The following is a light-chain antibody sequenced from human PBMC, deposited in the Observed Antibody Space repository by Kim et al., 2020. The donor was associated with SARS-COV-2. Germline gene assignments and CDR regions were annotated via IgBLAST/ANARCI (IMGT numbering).Light chain of an antibody. Sequence: APGTTATITCGGYNVGSKSVHWYQKRSGQAPVLVVYDDRDRPSGIPERFSGSNSVNTATLTINRVEAGDEADYYCQVWDSSNDHVIFGGGTQLTVL. CDR2: DDR. J-gene: IGLJ2*01. V-gene: IGLV3-21*03. CDR3: QVWDSSNDHVI. CDR1: NVGSKS.